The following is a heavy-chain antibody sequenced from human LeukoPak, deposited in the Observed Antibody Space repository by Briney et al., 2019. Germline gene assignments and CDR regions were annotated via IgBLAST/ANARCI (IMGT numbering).Heavy chain of an antibody. D-gene: IGHD4-23*01. Sequence: SETLSLTCAVYGGSFSGYYWSWIRQPPGKGLEWIGEINHSGSTNYNPSLKSRVTISVDTSKNQFSLKLSSVTAADTAVYYCARTETVVTPHFDYWGQGTLVTVSS. CDR3: ARTETVVTPHFDY. CDR1: GGSFSGYY. V-gene: IGHV4-34*01. J-gene: IGHJ4*02. CDR2: INHSGST.